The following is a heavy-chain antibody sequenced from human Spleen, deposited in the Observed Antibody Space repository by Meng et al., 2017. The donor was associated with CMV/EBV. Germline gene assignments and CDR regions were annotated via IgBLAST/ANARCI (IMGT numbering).Heavy chain of an antibody. CDR3: ARVGLGFLGTFDY. V-gene: IGHV4-39*01. D-gene: IGHD3-3*01. CDR2: IYYSGST. J-gene: IGHJ4*02. CDR1: GDSIISSSYY. Sequence: GSLRLSCTVSGDSIISSSYYWGWIRQPPGKGLEWIGSIYYSGSTYYNPSLKSRVTISVDTSKNQFSLKLSSVTAADTAVYYCARVGLGFLGTFDYWGQGTLVTVSS.